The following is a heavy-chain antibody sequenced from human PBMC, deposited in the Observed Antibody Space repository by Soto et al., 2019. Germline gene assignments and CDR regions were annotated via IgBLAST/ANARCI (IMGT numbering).Heavy chain of an antibody. Sequence: QVQLVQSGAEVKKPGSSVKVSCKASGGTFSSYSINWVRQAPGQGLEWMGEIIPIFGTANYAQKFQGRVTITADESTSTAYMERSSLRSEDTAAYYCARDGGRHSGGIDYWGQGTLVTVSS. D-gene: IGHD1-26*01. J-gene: IGHJ4*02. CDR1: GGTFSSYS. V-gene: IGHV1-69*01. CDR3: ARDGGRHSGGIDY. CDR2: IIPIFGTA.